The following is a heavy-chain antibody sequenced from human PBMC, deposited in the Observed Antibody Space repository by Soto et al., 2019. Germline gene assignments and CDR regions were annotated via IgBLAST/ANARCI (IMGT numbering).Heavy chain of an antibody. CDR2: ISTGGSTI. J-gene: IGHJ6*02. D-gene: IGHD3-10*01. Sequence: SLRLSCSASGFTFSNCEMNWVRQTPGKGLEWVSYISTGGSTIYYADSVKGRFTISRDDAKNSLYLQLNSLRAEDTAVYYCGTPPMVIRYHGMDVWGQGASVTV. CDR1: GFTFSNCE. V-gene: IGHV3-48*03. CDR3: GTPPMVIRYHGMDV.